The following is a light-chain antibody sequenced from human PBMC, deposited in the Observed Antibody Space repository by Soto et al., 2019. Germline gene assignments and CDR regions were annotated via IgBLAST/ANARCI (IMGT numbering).Light chain of an antibody. CDR2: DAS. Sequence: EIVLTQSPGTLALSPGERASLSWGASQTISSGFLAWYQQKVGQAPRLLIYDASNRATGVPDRFSGSGSGTDFSLTISRLEPEDFAVYHCQQYSSSPRTFGQGTRLEIK. J-gene: IGKJ5*01. CDR3: QQYSSSPRT. CDR1: QTISSGF. V-gene: IGKV3-20*01.